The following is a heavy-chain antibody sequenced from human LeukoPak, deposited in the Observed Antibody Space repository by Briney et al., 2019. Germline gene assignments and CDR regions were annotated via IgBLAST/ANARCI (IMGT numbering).Heavy chain of an antibody. D-gene: IGHD6-13*01. J-gene: IGHJ4*02. CDR3: ALSSSWYGGFFDY. CDR2: ISYDGSNK. CDR1: GFTFSSYG. V-gene: IGHV3-30*03. Sequence: QAGGSLRLSCAASGFTFSSYGMHWVRQAPGKGLEWVAVISYDGSNKYYADSVKGRFTISRDNSKNTLYLQMNSLRAEDTALYYCALSSSWYGGFFDYWGQGTLVTVSS.